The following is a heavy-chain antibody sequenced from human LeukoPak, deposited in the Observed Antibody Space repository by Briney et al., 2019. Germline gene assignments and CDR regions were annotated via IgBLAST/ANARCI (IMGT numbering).Heavy chain of an antibody. CDR2: IYYSGST. Sequence: ASETLSLTCTVSGGSISSYYWSWIRQPPGKGLEWIGYIYYSGSTNYNPSLKSRVTISVDTSKNQFSLKLSSVTAADTAVYYCARAIRRVAATVFFDYWGQGTLVTVSS. J-gene: IGHJ4*02. D-gene: IGHD2-15*01. CDR1: GGSISSYY. V-gene: IGHV4-59*01. CDR3: ARAIRRVAATVFFDY.